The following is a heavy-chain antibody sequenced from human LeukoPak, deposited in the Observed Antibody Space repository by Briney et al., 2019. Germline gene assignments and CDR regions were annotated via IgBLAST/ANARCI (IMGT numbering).Heavy chain of an antibody. CDR2: IYHSGST. Sequence: SETLSLTCAVSGGSISSGGYSWSWIRQPPGKGLEWIGYIYHSGSTYYNPSLKSRVTISVDRSKNQFSLKLSSVTAADTALYYCARAKWGSYYVDYWGQGTLVTVSS. V-gene: IGHV4-30-2*01. D-gene: IGHD3-16*01. CDR3: ARAKWGSYYVDY. J-gene: IGHJ4*02. CDR1: GGSISSGGYS.